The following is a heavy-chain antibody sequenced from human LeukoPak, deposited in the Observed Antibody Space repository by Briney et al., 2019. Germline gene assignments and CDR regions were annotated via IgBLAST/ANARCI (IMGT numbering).Heavy chain of an antibody. J-gene: IGHJ6*04. CDR3: ARVVVPAASLIRWSGMDV. Sequence: GGSLRLSCAASGFTFSSYAMHWVRQAPGKGLEWVAVISYDGSNKYYADSVKGRFTISRDNSKNTLYLQMNGLRAEDTAVYYCARVVVPAASLIRWSGMDVWGKGTTVTVSS. V-gene: IGHV3-30*04. CDR1: GFTFSSYA. D-gene: IGHD2-2*01. CDR2: ISYDGSNK.